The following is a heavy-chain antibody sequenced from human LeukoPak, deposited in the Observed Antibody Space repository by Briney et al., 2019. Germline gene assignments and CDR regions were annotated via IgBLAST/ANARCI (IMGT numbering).Heavy chain of an antibody. J-gene: IGHJ4*02. CDR2: IYNSGST. V-gene: IGHV4-59*01. Sequence: SETLSLTCTVSGGSISSYYWSWIRQPPGKGLEWIGYIYNSGSTNYSPSLKSRVTISVDTSKNQFSLKLSSVTTADTVVYFCAREYCSSTTCYFDFWGQGTLVTVSS. CDR1: GGSISSYY. D-gene: IGHD2/OR15-2a*01. CDR3: AREYCSSTTCYFDF.